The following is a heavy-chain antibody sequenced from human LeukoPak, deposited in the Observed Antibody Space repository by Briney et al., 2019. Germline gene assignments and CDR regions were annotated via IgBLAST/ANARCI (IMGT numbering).Heavy chain of an antibody. J-gene: IGHJ5*02. CDR1: GFTFSSYA. CDR2: ISGSGGTT. V-gene: IGHV3-23*01. Sequence: GALRLSCAASGFTFSSYAMSWVRQAPGKGLEWISTISGSGGTTYYADSVKGRFTISRDNSKNTLSLQMNNLRAEDTAVYYCAKGRENYDILTGYYRPYNWFDPWGQGTLVTVSS. CDR3: AKGRENYDILTGYYRPYNWFDP. D-gene: IGHD3-9*01.